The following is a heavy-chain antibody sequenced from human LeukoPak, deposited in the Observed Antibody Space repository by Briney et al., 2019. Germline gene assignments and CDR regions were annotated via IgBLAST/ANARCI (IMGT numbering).Heavy chain of an antibody. J-gene: IGHJ4*02. CDR1: GFTFSGSA. D-gene: IGHD3-22*01. Sequence: PGRSLRHSCAASGFTFSGSAMHWVRQASGKGLEWVGRIRSKGNNYATAYAASVKGRFTISRDDSKNTAYLQMNSLKTEDTAVYYCTRHYYDPHDYWGQGTLVTVSS. CDR2: IRSKGNNYAT. CDR3: TRHYYDPHDY. V-gene: IGHV3-73*01.